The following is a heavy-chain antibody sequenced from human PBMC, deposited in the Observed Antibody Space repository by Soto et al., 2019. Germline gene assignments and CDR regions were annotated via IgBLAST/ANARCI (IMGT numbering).Heavy chain of an antibody. D-gene: IGHD4-4*01. Sequence: SETLSLTCAVSGASISSGGYSWSWIRQPPGRGLEWIGYVFHSETTYYNPSLKSRDTMSVDSSKNQFSLKLTSVTAADTAVYYCARGGQQFLDYWGQGTLVTVSS. CDR2: VFHSETT. CDR3: ARGGQQFLDY. CDR1: GASISSGGYS. J-gene: IGHJ4*02. V-gene: IGHV4-30-2*01.